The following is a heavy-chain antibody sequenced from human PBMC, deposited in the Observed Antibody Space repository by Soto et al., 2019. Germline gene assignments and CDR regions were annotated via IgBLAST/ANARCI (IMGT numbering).Heavy chain of an antibody. D-gene: IGHD3-10*01. CDR2: IVVGSGNT. CDR1: GFTFTSSA. J-gene: IGHJ1*01. CDR3: ARGYYGSEGTEYFQH. V-gene: IGHV1-58*01. Sequence: SVKVSCTAAGFTFTSSAVQWVRQARGQRLEWIGWIVVGSGNTNYAQKFQERVTITRDMSTSTAYMELNSLRVDDTAVYYCARGYYGSEGTEYFQHWGRGTLVTVSS.